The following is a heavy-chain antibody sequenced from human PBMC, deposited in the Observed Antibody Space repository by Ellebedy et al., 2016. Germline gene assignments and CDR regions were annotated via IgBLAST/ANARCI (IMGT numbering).Heavy chain of an antibody. CDR1: GFTFSNFF. J-gene: IGHJ4*02. Sequence: GGSLRLXCATSGFTFSNFFMSWVRQAPGKGLEWVATIVNSGRETYYPEPLKGRFTISRDNAMNSVYLQMDSLTVEDTAVYYCTRDGSEWSRDYWGQGTLVTVSS. CDR2: IVNSGRET. CDR3: TRDGSEWSRDY. V-gene: IGHV3-21*06. D-gene: IGHD2-8*01.